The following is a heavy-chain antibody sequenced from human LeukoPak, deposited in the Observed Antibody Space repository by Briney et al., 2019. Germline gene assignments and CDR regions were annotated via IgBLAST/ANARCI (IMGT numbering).Heavy chain of an antibody. Sequence: GGPLRLFCAPSGFPFNNYAMRWVPRAPGKGVEGVSSISCSSSYRYYEESVKGLFSISRDNASNSLYLQMNSLRAENTAVDYCARDSPNEAILWWSIDYWGQGTLVTVSS. CDR2: ISCSSSYR. V-gene: IGHV3-21*01. CDR3: ARDSPNEAILWWSIDY. CDR1: GFPFNNYA. J-gene: IGHJ4*02. D-gene: IGHD2-21*01.